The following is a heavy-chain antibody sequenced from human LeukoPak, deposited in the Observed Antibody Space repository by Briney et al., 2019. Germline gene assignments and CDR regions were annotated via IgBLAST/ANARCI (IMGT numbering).Heavy chain of an antibody. CDR3: AKQGLVPATAGD. CDR1: GFTFGSYG. V-gene: IGHV3-30*02. J-gene: IGHJ4*02. Sequence: GGSLRLSCAASGFTFGSYGMHWVRQAPGKGLEWVAFIRFDGSEKYYADSVKARFSISRDNSMNTLYLQMNSLRPEDTAVYYCAKQGLVPATAGDWGQGTLVTVSS. CDR2: IRFDGSEK. D-gene: IGHD2-2*01.